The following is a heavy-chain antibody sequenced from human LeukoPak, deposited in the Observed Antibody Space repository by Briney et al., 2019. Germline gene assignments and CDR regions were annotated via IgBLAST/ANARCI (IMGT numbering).Heavy chain of an antibody. Sequence: ASVKVSCKASGYTFTSYYMHWVRQAPGQGLEWMGIINPSGGSTSYAQKFQGRVTMTRDTSTSTVYMELSSLRSEDTAVYYCARDTSRVVVAATGLDYWGQGTLVTVFS. D-gene: IGHD2-15*01. V-gene: IGHV1-46*01. CDR2: INPSGGST. CDR1: GYTFTSYY. CDR3: ARDTSRVVVAATGLDY. J-gene: IGHJ4*02.